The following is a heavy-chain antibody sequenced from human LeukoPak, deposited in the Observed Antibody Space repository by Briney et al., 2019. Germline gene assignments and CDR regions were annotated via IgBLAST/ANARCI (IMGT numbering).Heavy chain of an antibody. CDR3: AGHGGGSSKNFGS. Sequence: PSETLSLTCTVSGDSISTSSYYWGWIRQPPGKGLEWIGSIYYSGSAYYNPSLKSRVTISVDTSKNHFSLRLSSVTAADTAVYYCAGHGGGSSKNFGSWGQGTLVTVSS. CDR2: IYYSGSA. J-gene: IGHJ4*02. V-gene: IGHV4-39*01. CDR1: GDSISTSSYY. D-gene: IGHD6-13*01.